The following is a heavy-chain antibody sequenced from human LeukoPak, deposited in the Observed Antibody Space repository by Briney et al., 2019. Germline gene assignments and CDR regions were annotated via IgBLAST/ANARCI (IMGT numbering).Heavy chain of an antibody. J-gene: IGHJ4*02. Sequence: GGSLRLSCAASGFTFSSYSMNWVRQAPGKGLEWVSSISSSSSYIYYADSVKGRFTISRDNAKNSLYLQMNSLRAEDTAVYYCARLWRITMVRGVIIKGTFDYWGQGTLVTVSS. CDR1: GFTFSSYS. D-gene: IGHD3-10*01. CDR3: ARLWRITMVRGVIIKGTFDY. CDR2: ISSSSSYI. V-gene: IGHV3-21*01.